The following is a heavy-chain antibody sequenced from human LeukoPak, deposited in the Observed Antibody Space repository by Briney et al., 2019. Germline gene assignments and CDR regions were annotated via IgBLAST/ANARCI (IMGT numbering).Heavy chain of an antibody. CDR2: ISDTGGRT. CDR1: GITLSNYG. D-gene: IGHD3-22*01. Sequence: HPGGSLRLSCAVSGITLSNYGMTWVRQAPGKGLEWVAGISDTGGRTNYADSVKGRFIISRDNPKNTLYLQMNSLRAEDTAVYFCAKRGVVIRVILVGFHKEAYYFDSWGQGALVTVSS. J-gene: IGHJ4*02. CDR3: AKRGVVIRVILVGFHKEAYYFDS. V-gene: IGHV3-23*01.